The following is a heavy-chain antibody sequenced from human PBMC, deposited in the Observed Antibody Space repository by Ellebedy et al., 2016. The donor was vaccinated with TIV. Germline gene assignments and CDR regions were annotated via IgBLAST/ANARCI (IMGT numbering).Heavy chain of an antibody. CDR3: AREGSFTSLDY. CDR1: GFTFSDHA. Sequence: PGGSLRLSCAVSGFTFSDHAMHWVRQAPGKGLEWVGTISYTGGSQNYADYVKGRLSISRDNSKNTLYLQINSLRTEDTAVYYCAREGSFTSLDYWGQGTVVTVSS. CDR2: ISYTGGSQ. D-gene: IGHD2-2*01. V-gene: IGHV3-30-3*01. J-gene: IGHJ4*02.